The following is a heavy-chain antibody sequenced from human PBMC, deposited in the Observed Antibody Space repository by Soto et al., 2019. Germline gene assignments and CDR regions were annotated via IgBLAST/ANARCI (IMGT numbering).Heavy chain of an antibody. Sequence: QVQLVQSGAEVKKPGASVKVSCKASGYTFTSYDINWVRQATGQGLEWMGCMNPNSGNTGYAQKFKGRVTMTRNTSISTAYIELSSLRSEDTAVYYCARVRVAARTPGRGYFDLWGRGTLVTLSS. J-gene: IGHJ2*01. CDR3: ARVRVAARTPGRGYFDL. CDR2: MNPNSGNT. CDR1: GYTFTSYD. D-gene: IGHD6-6*01. V-gene: IGHV1-8*01.